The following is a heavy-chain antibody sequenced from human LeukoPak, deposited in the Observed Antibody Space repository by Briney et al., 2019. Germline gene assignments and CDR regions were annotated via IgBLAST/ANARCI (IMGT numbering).Heavy chain of an antibody. J-gene: IGHJ4*02. Sequence: GASVKVSCKASGYTFTSYSISWGRQAPGQGLEWMGWISAYNGNTIYAQKVKGRVTMTTDTSTSTAYMELRSLKSDDTAVYYCARASYCSGGSCYSDYWGQGTLVTVSS. CDR3: ARASYCSGGSCYSDY. V-gene: IGHV1-18*01. CDR2: ISAYNGNT. D-gene: IGHD2-15*01. CDR1: GYTFTSYS.